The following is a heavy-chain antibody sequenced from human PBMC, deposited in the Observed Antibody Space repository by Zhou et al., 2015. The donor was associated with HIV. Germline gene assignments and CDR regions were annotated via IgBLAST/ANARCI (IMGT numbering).Heavy chain of an antibody. CDR3: ARDPGVLSGPGALLDV. CDR1: YNFITSG. CDR2: VSNYNGKT. Sequence: QVQLVQSGAEAKKPGASVKVSCKAYYNFITSGISWVRQAPGQGLEWMGWVSNYNGKTEYAEKFQGRVSMTSDRSSTTSYLELRRLRIDDTALYFCARDPGVLSGPGALLDVWGQGTLVTVSS. D-gene: IGHD3-10*01. V-gene: IGHV1-18*01. J-gene: IGHJ4*01.